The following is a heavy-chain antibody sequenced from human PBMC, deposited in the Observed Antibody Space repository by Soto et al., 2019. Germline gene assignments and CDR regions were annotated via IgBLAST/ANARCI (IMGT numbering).Heavy chain of an antibody. CDR2: IYPGDSDT. Sequence: PGESLKISCKGSGYSFTSYWIGWVRQMPGKGLEWMGIIYPGDSDTRYSPSFQGQVTISADKSINTAYLQWSSLKASDTAMYYCARQPQGYSYGEIFDYWGQGTLVTVSS. J-gene: IGHJ4*02. CDR3: ARQPQGYSYGEIFDY. CDR1: GYSFTSYW. V-gene: IGHV5-51*01. D-gene: IGHD5-18*01.